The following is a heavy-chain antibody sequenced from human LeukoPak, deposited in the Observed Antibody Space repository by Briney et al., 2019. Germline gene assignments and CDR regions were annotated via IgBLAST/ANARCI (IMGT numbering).Heavy chain of an antibody. V-gene: IGHV3-23*01. CDR1: GFTFSSYA. D-gene: IGHD3-10*01. CDR2: ISGSGGST. J-gene: IGHJ4*02. CDR3: AKDRGRPSTAFDY. Sequence: AGGSLRLSCAASGFTFSSYAMSWVRQAPGKGLEGVSAISGSGGSTYYADSVKGRFTISRDNSNNTLYLQMNSLRAEDTAVYYCAKDRGRPSTAFDYWGQGTLVTVSS.